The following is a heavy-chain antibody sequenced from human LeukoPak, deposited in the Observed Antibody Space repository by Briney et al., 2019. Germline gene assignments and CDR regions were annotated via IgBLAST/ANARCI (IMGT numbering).Heavy chain of an antibody. CDR1: GYSFTNYW. J-gene: IGHJ4*02. Sequence: GESLKISCKGSGYSFTNYWIGWVRQMPGKGLEWMGIIYPGDSDTRYSPSFQGQVTISADKSISTAYLQWSSLKASDTAMYYCARGLLLRQQLVPLDYWGQGTLVTVSS. CDR3: ARGLLLRQQLVPLDY. D-gene: IGHD6-13*01. V-gene: IGHV5-51*01. CDR2: IYPGDSDT.